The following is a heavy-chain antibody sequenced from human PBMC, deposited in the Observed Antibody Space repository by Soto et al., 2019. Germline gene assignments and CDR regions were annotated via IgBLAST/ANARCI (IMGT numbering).Heavy chain of an antibody. J-gene: IGHJ6*02. CDR1: GFIFDGYA. CDR2: VSWNRGRI. D-gene: IGHD3-22*01. V-gene: IGHV3-9*01. CDR3: VKDKDNSGRAVADGMDV. Sequence: EVQLVESGGGFVQPGRSLRLSCAASGFIFDGYAMHWVRQAPGKGLEWVAGVSWNRGRIEYGDSVKGRFIISRDNAKNSQDLQMNSLTTEVTALYYCVKDKDNSGRAVADGMDVWGQGTTVTVSS.